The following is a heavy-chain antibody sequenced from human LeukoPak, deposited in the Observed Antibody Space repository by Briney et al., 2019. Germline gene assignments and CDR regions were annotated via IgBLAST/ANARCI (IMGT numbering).Heavy chain of an antibody. CDR2: IKQDGSEK. J-gene: IGHJ4*02. CDR1: GFTFSSYW. CDR3: ARDQRSGQSDY. V-gene: IGHV3-7*01. Sequence: GGSLGLSCAASGFTFSSYWMSWVRQAPGKGLEWVANIKQDGSEKYYVDSVKGRFTISRDNAKNSLYLQMNSLRAEDTAVYYCARDQRSGQSDYWGQGTLVTVSS. D-gene: IGHD2-15*01.